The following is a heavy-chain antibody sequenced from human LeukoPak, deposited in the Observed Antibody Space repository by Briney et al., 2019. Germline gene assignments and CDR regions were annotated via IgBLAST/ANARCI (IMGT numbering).Heavy chain of an antibody. CDR1: GYTFTGYY. CDR2: INAGNGNT. D-gene: IGHD6-13*01. Sequence: ASVKVSCKASGYTFTGYYMHWVRQAPGQRLEWMGWINAGNGNTKYSQKFQGRVTITRDTSASTAYMELSSLRSEDTAVYYCARGTGTGYSSNWGQGTLVTVSS. CDR3: ARGTGTGYSSN. J-gene: IGHJ4*02. V-gene: IGHV1-3*01.